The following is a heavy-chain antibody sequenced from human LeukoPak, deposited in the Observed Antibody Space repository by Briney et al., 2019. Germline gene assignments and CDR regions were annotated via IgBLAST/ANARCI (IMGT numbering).Heavy chain of an antibody. CDR2: IYTSGST. D-gene: IGHD2-8*01. CDR3: AREGYCTNGVCYTAFDI. CDR1: GGSISSYY. Sequence: SETLSLTCTVSGGSISSYYWSWIRQPAGKGLEWIGRIYTSGSTNCNPSLKSRVTISVDKSKNQFSLKLSSVTAADTAVYYCAREGYCTNGVCYTAFDIWGQGTMVTVSS. V-gene: IGHV4-4*07. J-gene: IGHJ3*02.